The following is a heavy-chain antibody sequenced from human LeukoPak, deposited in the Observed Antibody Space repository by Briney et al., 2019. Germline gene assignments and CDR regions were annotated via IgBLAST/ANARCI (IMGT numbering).Heavy chain of an antibody. CDR2: ISGSGSST. CDR3: AKEWSIAVARSPPDY. J-gene: IGHJ4*02. D-gene: IGHD6-19*01. V-gene: IGHV3-23*01. Sequence: GGSLRLTCAASGFTFSSYAMNWVRQAPGKGLEWASIISGSGSSTYYADSVKGRFTISRDNTKNTLYLQMNSLRAEDTAVYYCAKEWSIAVARSPPDYWGQGTLVTVSS. CDR1: GFTFSSYA.